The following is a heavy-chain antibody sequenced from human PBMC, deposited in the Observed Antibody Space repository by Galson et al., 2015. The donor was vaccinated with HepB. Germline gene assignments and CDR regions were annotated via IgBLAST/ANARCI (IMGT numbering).Heavy chain of an antibody. CDR1: GYTFTGYY. CDR3: ARVTSYPSGIEWFDP. Sequence: SVKVSCKASGYTFTGYYMHWVRQAPGQGLEWMGWINPNSGGTNYAQKFQDRVTMTRDTSISTAYMELSRLRSDDTAVYYCARVTSYPSGIEWFDPWGQGTLVTVSS. V-gene: IGHV1-2*02. D-gene: IGHD2-2*01. CDR2: INPNSGGT. J-gene: IGHJ5*02.